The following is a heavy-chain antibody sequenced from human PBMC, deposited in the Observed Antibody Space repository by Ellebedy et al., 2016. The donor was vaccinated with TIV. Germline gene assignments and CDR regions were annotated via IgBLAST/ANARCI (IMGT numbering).Heavy chain of an antibody. CDR3: AREWRGYSGYDGFDY. J-gene: IGHJ4*02. Sequence: GESLKISCAASGFTFSSYTMNWVRQSPGNGLEWVANIKQDGSEKYYVDSVKGRFTISRDNAKNFLHLQMNSLRAEDTAVYYCAREWRGYSGYDGFDYWGQGTLVTVSS. CDR2: IKQDGSEK. V-gene: IGHV3-7*04. D-gene: IGHD5-12*01. CDR1: GFTFSSYT.